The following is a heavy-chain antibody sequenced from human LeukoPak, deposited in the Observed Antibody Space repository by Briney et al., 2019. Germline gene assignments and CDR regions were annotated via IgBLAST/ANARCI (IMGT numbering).Heavy chain of an antibody. CDR3: AKRSGSGGPFDY. J-gene: IGHJ4*02. V-gene: IGHV3-23*01. CDR1: GFTFSSYG. Sequence: GGSLRLSCAASGFTFSSYGMHWVRQAPGRGLEWVSNISPGSSTNYADSVKGRFTISRDSYKNTMSLQMNSLRAEDTAVYYCAKRSGSGGPFDYWGQGILVTVSS. CDR2: ISPGSST. D-gene: IGHD3-10*01.